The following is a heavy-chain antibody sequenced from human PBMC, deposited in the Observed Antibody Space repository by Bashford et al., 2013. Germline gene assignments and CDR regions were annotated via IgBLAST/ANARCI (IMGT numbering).Heavy chain of an antibody. CDR3: ARLRGSVAVDY. J-gene: IGHJ4*02. V-gene: IGHV4-4*02. CDR1: GGSISSSNW. CDR2: IYYTGSP. Sequence: SETLSLTCAVSGGSISSSNWWTWVRQPPGRGLEWIATIYYTGSPYYNPSLKSRVSVSVDTSKNQFYLELSSVTAADTAVYYCARLRGSVAVDYVGPGNPGHRLL. D-gene: IGHD6-19*01.